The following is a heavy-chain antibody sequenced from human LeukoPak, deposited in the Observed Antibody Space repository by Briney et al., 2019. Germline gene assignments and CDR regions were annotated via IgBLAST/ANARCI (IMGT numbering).Heavy chain of an antibody. CDR3: ARGSSSLRHYIDY. Sequence: SETLSLTCAVYGGSFSGYYWSWIRQPPGKGLEWIGEINHSGSTNYNPSLKSRVTISVDTSKNQFSLKLSSVTAADTAVYYCARGSSSLRHYIDYWGQGTLVTASS. D-gene: IGHD6-13*01. J-gene: IGHJ4*02. CDR2: INHSGST. V-gene: IGHV4-34*01. CDR1: GGSFSGYY.